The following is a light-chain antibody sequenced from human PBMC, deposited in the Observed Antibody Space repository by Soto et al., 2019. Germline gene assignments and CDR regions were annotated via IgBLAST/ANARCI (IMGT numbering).Light chain of an antibody. V-gene: IGKV3-20*01. CDR2: GAS. CDR1: QSVSSSY. CDR3: QQYGSSLLT. Sequence: EIVLTQSPGTLSLSPGERATLSCRAIQSVSSSYLAWYQQKPGQAPRLLIYGASSRATGIPDRFSGSGSGTDFTLTISRLEPEDFAVYYCQQYGSSLLTFGQGTRWIS. J-gene: IGKJ1*01.